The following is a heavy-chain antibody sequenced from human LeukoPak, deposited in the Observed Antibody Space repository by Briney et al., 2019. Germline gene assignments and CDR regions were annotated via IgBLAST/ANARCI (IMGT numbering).Heavy chain of an antibody. CDR3: ARPGQLGTFYYGMDV. D-gene: IGHD3-16*01. Sequence: PSETLSLTCTVSGGSISSGAYYWGWVRQSPGKGLEWIGSIQTPGTGLEWFGGNYYYNPSLKSRVTISVDTSKNQFSLKLSSVTAADTAVYYCARPGQLGTFYYGMDVWGQGTTVTVS. J-gene: IGHJ6*02. CDR1: GGSISSGAYY. V-gene: IGHV4-39*07. CDR2: IQTPGTGLEWFGGNY.